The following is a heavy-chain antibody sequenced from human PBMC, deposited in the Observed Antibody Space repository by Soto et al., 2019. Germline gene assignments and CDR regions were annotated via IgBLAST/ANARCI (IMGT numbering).Heavy chain of an antibody. J-gene: IGHJ4*02. CDR2: ISADNHNT. CDR3: ARESRNYDALDY. D-gene: IGHD3-22*01. V-gene: IGHV1-18*01. Sequence: ASVKVSCKTSGYTFTSYVISWVRQAPGHGLEWMGWISADNHNTNVAQNFQGRVTLTTDTSTTTVFMELRNLRSDDTAVYYCARESRNYDALDYWGPGTLVTVYS. CDR1: GYTFTSYV.